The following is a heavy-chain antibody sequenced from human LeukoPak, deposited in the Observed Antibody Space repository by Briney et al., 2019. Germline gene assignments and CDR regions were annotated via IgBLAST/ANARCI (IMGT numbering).Heavy chain of an antibody. CDR2: INPNSGGT. V-gene: IGHV1-2*02. D-gene: IGHD6-6*01. CDR3: ATTYSSSAEIDY. J-gene: IGHJ4*02. Sequence: GASVKVSCKASGYTFTGYYMHWVRQAPGQGLEWMGWINPNSGGTNYAQKFQGRVTMTRDTSTSTAYMELSRLRSDDTAVYYCATTYSSSAEIDYWGQGTLVTVSS. CDR1: GYTFTGYY.